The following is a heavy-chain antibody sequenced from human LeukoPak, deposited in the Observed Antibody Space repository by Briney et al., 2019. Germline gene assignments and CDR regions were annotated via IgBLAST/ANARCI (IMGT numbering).Heavy chain of an antibody. V-gene: IGHV3-30*02. J-gene: IGHJ3*02. CDR3: AKDRFWSGYDAFDI. D-gene: IGHD3-3*01. CDR1: GFTFSSYG. Sequence: GGSLRLSCAASGFTFSSYGMHWVRQAPGKGLERVAFIRYDGSNKYYADSVKGRFTISRDNSKNTLYLQMNSLSAEDTAVYYCAKDRFWSGYDAFDIWGQGTMVTVSS. CDR2: IRYDGSNK.